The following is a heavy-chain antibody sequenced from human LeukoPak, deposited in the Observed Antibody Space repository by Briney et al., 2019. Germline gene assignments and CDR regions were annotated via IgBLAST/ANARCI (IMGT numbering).Heavy chain of an antibody. V-gene: IGHV3-49*04. D-gene: IGHD2-21*02. Sequence: GGALRLSCTASGFTLGDYAMSWVRQAPGKGLEWGGFIRSKAYGGTTEYAASVKGRFTISRDDSKSIAYLQMNSLKTEDTAVYYCTRGIAYCGGDCFYYFDYWGQGTLVTVSS. J-gene: IGHJ4*02. CDR2: IRSKAYGGTT. CDR3: TRGIAYCGGDCFYYFDY. CDR1: GFTLGDYA.